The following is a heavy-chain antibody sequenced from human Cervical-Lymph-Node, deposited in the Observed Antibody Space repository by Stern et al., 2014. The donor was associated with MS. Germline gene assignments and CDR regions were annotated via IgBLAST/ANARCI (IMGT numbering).Heavy chain of an antibody. CDR3: ATSISRYSSGWCFDY. Sequence: VQLEESGGGVVQPGRSLRLSCAASGFTFSSYGMHWVRQAPGKGLEWVAVISYDGSNKYYADSVKGRFTISRDNSKNTLYLQMNSLRAEDTAVYYCATSISRYSSGWCFDYWGQGTLVTVSS. V-gene: IGHV3-30*03. CDR1: GFTFSSYG. CDR2: ISYDGSNK. D-gene: IGHD6-19*01. J-gene: IGHJ4*02.